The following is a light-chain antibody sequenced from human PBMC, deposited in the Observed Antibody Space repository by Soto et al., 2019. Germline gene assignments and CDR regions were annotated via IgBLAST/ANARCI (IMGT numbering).Light chain of an antibody. CDR1: QSVSSNS. CDR2: GAS. J-gene: IGKJ1*01. V-gene: IGKV3-20*01. CDR3: QQYGSSPT. Sequence: EIVLTQSPGTLSLSPGERATLSCRASQSVSSNSLAWYQRKPGQAPRLLIYGASSRATGVPDRFRGSVSGTDFTLTITRLEPEDFAVYYCQQYGSSPTFGQGTKVEIK.